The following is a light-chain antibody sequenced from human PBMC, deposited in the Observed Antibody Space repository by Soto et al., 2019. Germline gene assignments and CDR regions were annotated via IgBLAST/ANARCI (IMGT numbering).Light chain of an antibody. CDR3: QQYNNLPYT. V-gene: IGKV1-33*01. Sequence: DIQMTQSPSSLSASVGDRVTITCQASQDISKYLNWYQQKPGKAPKLLIYDASSLETGVPSTFSGSGSGTDFTFTISSLQAEDIATYYCQQYNNLPYTFGQGTKLEI. CDR2: DAS. J-gene: IGKJ2*01. CDR1: QDISKY.